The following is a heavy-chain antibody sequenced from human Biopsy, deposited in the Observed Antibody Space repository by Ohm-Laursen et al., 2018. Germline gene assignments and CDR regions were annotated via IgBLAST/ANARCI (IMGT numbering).Heavy chain of an antibody. J-gene: IGHJ1*01. CDR3: ATKLTGYFHH. CDR1: GGTFSNYG. V-gene: IGHV1-69*06. CDR2: NIPILGTG. Sequence: SVKVSCKAPGGTFSNYGVNWVRQAPGQGLEWLGGNIPILGTGNYAQKIQDRVTVAADTSTSPATMELRSLRSDDTAVYYCATKLTGYFHHWGQGTLVIVSS. D-gene: IGHD3-9*01.